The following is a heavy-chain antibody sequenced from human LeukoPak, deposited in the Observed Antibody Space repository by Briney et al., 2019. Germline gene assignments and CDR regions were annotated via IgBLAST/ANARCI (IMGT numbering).Heavy chain of an antibody. J-gene: IGHJ4*02. V-gene: IGHV1-46*01. CDR3: ARLWSYYDNSGFFEDY. CDR1: GYIFTNYY. Sequence: ASVKVSCKASGYIFTNYYLYWVRQAPGQGLKWMGVINPVGGVTTYAQRFQGRVTMTRDTSTSTFDMELSSLKSEDTAVYYCARLWSYYDNSGFFEDYWGQGTLVTVSS. CDR2: INPVGGVT. D-gene: IGHD3-22*01.